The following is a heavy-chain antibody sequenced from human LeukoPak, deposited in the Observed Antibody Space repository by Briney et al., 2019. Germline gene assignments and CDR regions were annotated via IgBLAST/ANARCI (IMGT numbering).Heavy chain of an antibody. V-gene: IGHV4-30-2*01. J-gene: IGHJ3*02. Sequence: SQTLSLTCTISGGSISSGGYYWSWIRQPPGKGLEWIGYIYHSGSTNYNPSLKSRVTISVDKSKNQFSLKLSSVTAADTAVYYCARDQDSSGYPNAFGIWGQGTMVTVSS. CDR2: IYHSGST. CDR3: ARDQDSSGYPNAFGI. CDR1: GGSISSGGYY. D-gene: IGHD3-22*01.